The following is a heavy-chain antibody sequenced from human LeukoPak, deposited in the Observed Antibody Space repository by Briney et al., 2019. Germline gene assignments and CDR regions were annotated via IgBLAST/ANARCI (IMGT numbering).Heavy chain of an antibody. CDR3: ARVGCSSTSCQLGLNY. J-gene: IGHJ4*02. CDR2: ISSSCSTI. V-gene: IGHV3-11*04. CDR1: GFTFSDYY. D-gene: IGHD2-2*01. Sequence: KPGGSLRLSCAASGFTFSDYYMSWIRQAPGKGLEWVSYISSSCSTIYYADSVKGRFTISRDNAKNSLYLQMNSLRAEDTAVYYCARVGCSSTSCQLGLNYWGQGTLVTVSS.